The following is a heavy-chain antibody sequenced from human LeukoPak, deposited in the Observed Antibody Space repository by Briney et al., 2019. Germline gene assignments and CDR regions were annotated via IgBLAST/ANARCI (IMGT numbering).Heavy chain of an antibody. V-gene: IGHV4-39*01. J-gene: IGHJ4*02. Sequence: PSETLSLTCTVSAGSISSSSYYWGWIRQLPGKGLEWIGNFYYSGSTYYNPSLKSRVTISVDTSKNQFSLKVSSATAADTAVYYCARHSVAVTSWSFNYFDYWGQGTLVTVSS. CDR2: FYYSGST. D-gene: IGHD2-2*01. CDR1: AGSISSSSYY. CDR3: ARHSVAVTSWSFNYFDY.